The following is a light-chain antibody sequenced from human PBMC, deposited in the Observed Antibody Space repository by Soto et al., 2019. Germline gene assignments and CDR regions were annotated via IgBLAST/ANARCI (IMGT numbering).Light chain of an antibody. CDR3: QQYGSSPPYT. J-gene: IGKJ2*01. V-gene: IGKV3-20*01. CDR2: GAS. CDR1: QSVSSSY. Sequence: EIVLTQSPGTLSLSPGERATLSCRASQSVSSSYLAWYQQKPGQAPRLLIYGASSRATGIPDRFSGSGSGKDFTLIISRLEPEDFAGYYCQQYGSSPPYTFGQGTKLEIK.